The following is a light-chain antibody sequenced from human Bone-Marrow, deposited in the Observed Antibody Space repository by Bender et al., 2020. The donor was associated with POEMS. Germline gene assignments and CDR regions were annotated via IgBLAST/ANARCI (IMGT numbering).Light chain of an antibody. V-gene: IGLV3-25*03. CDR2: QDT. Sequence: NELTQPPSVSVSPGQTARITCFGDVLLKQYVYWYQQKSGQAPVLAIFQDTGRPSGIPERFSGSSSGTTVTLIINEVQAEDEADYYCQSADSSGTQVVFGGGTKLTVL. CDR3: QSADSSGTQVV. CDR1: VLLKQY. J-gene: IGLJ2*01.